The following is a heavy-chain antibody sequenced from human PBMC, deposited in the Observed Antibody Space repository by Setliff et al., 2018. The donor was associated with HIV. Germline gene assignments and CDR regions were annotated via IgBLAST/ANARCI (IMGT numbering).Heavy chain of an antibody. CDR2: IYYSGSP. J-gene: IGHJ5*02. D-gene: IGHD6-13*01. Sequence: SETLSLTCTVSGGSISSHYWSWIRQPPGKGLEWIGYIYYSGSPNYNPSLKSRDTISVDTSRNQFSLNLTSVTAADTAVYYCARDHIAAPGMGFDPWGRGTLVTVSS. CDR3: ARDHIAAPGMGFDP. CDR1: GGSISSHY. V-gene: IGHV4-59*11.